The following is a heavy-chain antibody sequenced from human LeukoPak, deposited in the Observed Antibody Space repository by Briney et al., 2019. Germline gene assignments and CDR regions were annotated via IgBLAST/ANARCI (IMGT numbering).Heavy chain of an antibody. J-gene: IGHJ4*02. Sequence: GASVKVSCKASGYTVTSYGISWVRQAPGQGLEWMGWISAYNGNTDYAQRLQGRVTMTTDTSTSTAYMELRSLRSDDTAVYYCARNAFGDTAMGDYWGQGTLVTVSS. CDR3: ARNAFGDTAMGDY. CDR2: ISAYNGNT. CDR1: GYTVTSYG. D-gene: IGHD5-18*01. V-gene: IGHV1-18*04.